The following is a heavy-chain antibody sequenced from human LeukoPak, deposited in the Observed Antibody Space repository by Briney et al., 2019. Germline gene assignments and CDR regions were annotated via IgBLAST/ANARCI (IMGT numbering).Heavy chain of an antibody. CDR3: ARDHCSSTSCYRVEDY. CDR2: IYHSGST. Sequence: SGTLSLTCTVSGYSISSGYYWGWIRQPPGKGLEWIGSIYHSGSTYYNPSLKSRVTISVDTSKNQFSLKLSSVTAADTAVYYCARDHCSSTSCYRVEDYWGQGTLVTVSS. D-gene: IGHD2-2*01. CDR1: GYSISSGYY. J-gene: IGHJ4*02. V-gene: IGHV4-38-2*02.